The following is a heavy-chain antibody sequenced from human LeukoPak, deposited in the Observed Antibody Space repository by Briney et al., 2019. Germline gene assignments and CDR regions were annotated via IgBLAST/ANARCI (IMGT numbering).Heavy chain of an antibody. CDR1: GYTFTGYY. CDR2: INPNSGDT. CDR3: ARGMVRSAFDI. V-gene: IGHV1-2*04. Sequence: ASVKVSCKASGYTFTGYYLHWVRQAPGQGLEWMGRINPNSGDTDYTQKFQDWVTMTRDTSTSTAYMELSRLRSGDTAVYYCARGMVRSAFDIWGQGTMVTVSS. D-gene: IGHD2-8*01. J-gene: IGHJ3*02.